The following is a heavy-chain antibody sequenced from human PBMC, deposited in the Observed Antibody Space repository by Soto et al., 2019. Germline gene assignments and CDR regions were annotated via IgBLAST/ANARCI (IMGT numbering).Heavy chain of an antibody. Sequence: GGSLRLSCAASGFTFSNYSSNWVRQAPGKGLEWVANIKQDGSEKYYVDSVKGRFTISRDNAKNSPYLQMNSLRAEDTAVYYCAREPYCGGDCYPAEYFQHWGQGTLVTVSS. CDR2: IKQDGSEK. CDR1: GFTFSNYS. CDR3: AREPYCGGDCYPAEYFQH. V-gene: IGHV3-7*01. D-gene: IGHD2-21*01. J-gene: IGHJ1*01.